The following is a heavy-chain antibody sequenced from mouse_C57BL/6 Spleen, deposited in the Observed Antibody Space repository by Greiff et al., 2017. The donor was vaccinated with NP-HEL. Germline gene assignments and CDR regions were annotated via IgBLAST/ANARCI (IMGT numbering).Heavy chain of an antibody. CDR2: ISYDGSN. CDR3: ARVGSSWYFDV. Sequence: EVHLVESGPGLVKPSQSLSLTCSVTGYSITSGYYWNWIRQFPGNKLEWMGYISYDGSNNYNPSLKNRISITRDTSKNQFFLKLNSVPTEDTATYYCARVGSSWYFDVWGTGTTVTVSS. CDR1: GYSITSGYY. D-gene: IGHD1-3*01. J-gene: IGHJ1*03. V-gene: IGHV3-6*01.